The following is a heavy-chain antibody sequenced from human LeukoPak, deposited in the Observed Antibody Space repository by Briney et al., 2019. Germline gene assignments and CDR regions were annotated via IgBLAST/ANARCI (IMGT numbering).Heavy chain of an antibody. CDR3: ARRDTAMVGYFDL. Sequence: SETLSLTCTVSGGSISSYYRSWIRQPPGNGLEWIGYIYYSGSTNYNPSLKSRVTISVDTSKNQFSLKLSSVTAADTAVYYCARRDTAMVGYFDLWGRGTLVTVSS. D-gene: IGHD5-18*01. V-gene: IGHV4-59*01. CDR1: GGSISSYY. J-gene: IGHJ2*01. CDR2: IYYSGST.